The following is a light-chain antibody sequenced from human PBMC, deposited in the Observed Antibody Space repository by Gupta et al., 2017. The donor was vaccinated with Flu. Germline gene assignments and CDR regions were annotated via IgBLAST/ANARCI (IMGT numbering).Light chain of an antibody. J-gene: IGKJ1*01. CDR1: QDIRSH. Sequence: DXQXXXSXXXXSXXXGDRVTIICRASQDIRSHLGWYQQKPGKAPKRLIYSASTLLSGVPSRFSGSGSGTEFTLTISSLQPEDLATYYCLQHETFPRTFGQGTKVEIK. CDR3: LQHETFPRT. V-gene: IGKV1-17*01. CDR2: SAS.